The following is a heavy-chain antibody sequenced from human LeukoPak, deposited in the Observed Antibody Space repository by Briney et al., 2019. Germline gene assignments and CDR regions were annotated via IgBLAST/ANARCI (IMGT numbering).Heavy chain of an antibody. CDR2: ISAYNGNT. CDR3: ARDQIPYCGGDFYSSAFDI. J-gene: IGHJ3*02. CDR1: GYTFTSYG. V-gene: IGHV1-18*01. D-gene: IGHD2-21*02. Sequence: ASVKVSCKASGYTFTSYGISWVRQAPGQGLEWMGWISAYNGNTNYAQKLQGRVTMTTDTSTSTAYMELRSLRSDDTAVYYCARDQIPYCGGDFYSSAFDIWGQGTMVTVSS.